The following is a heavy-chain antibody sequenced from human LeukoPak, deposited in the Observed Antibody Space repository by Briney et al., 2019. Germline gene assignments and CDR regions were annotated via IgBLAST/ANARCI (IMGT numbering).Heavy chain of an antibody. CDR1: GFSFSDHA. CDR3: AKQWLVGI. D-gene: IGHD6-19*01. J-gene: IGHJ4*02. Sequence: GGSLRLSXAASGFSFSDHAMNWVSQTPGKGLEWVSSLSETGETTYYADSVKGRFTISRDNSENMLYLQMNSLRADDTAVYYCAKQWLVGIWGQGTLVTVSS. CDR2: LSETGETT. V-gene: IGHV3-23*01.